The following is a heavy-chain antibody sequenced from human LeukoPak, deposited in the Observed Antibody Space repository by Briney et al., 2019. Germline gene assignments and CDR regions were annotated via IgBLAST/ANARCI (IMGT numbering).Heavy chain of an antibody. V-gene: IGHV1-69*05. CDR3: ARETEVNAFDI. J-gene: IGHJ3*02. CDR2: IMPLFGTP. Sequence: ASVKVSCKASGGTFNNYAISWVRQAPGQGPEWMGGIMPLFGTPKYAQKFQGRVTIITDDSTSTAYMELRSLRSDDTAVYYCARETEVNAFDIWGQGTMVTVSS. CDR1: GGTFNNYA. D-gene: IGHD1-14*01.